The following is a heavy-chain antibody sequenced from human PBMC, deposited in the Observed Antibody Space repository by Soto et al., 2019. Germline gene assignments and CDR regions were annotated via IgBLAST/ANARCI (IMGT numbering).Heavy chain of an antibody. CDR2: IFSNDEK. J-gene: IGHJ4*02. Sequence: QVTLKESGPVLVKPTETLTLTCTVSGFSLSNARMGVSWIRQPPGKALEWLAHIFSNDEKSYSTSLKSRLTISQDTSKSQVVLTMTNMDPVDTATYYCARILRVTMVRGVIITTDYWGQGTLVTVSS. V-gene: IGHV2-26*01. D-gene: IGHD3-10*01. CDR3: ARILRVTMVRGVIITTDY. CDR1: GFSLSNARMG.